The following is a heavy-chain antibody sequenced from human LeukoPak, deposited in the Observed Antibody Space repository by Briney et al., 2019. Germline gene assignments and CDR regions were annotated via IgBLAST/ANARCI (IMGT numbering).Heavy chain of an antibody. CDR3: ARDLSGYFDY. CDR2: ISCDGSNK. CDR1: GFTFSSYA. J-gene: IGHJ4*02. D-gene: IGHD6-19*01. Sequence: GRSLRLSCAASGFTFSSYAMHWVRQAPGKGLERVAVISCDGSNKYYADSVKGRFTISRDNSKNTLYLQMNSLRAEDTAVYYCARDLSGYFDYWGQGTLVTVSS. V-gene: IGHV3-30-3*01.